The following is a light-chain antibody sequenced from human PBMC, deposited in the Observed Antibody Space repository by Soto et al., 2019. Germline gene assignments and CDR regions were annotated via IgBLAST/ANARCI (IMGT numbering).Light chain of an antibody. Sequence: EIVLTQSPGTLSLSPGERVTLSCRASQSVTSSYLAWYQQKPGQAPRLLIYGASTMATGIPDRFSGSGSGTDFTLTISRLEPEDFAVYYCQQYGSSRLTFGGGTKVEIK. CDR3: QQYGSSRLT. J-gene: IGKJ4*01. CDR2: GAS. V-gene: IGKV3-20*01. CDR1: QSVTSSY.